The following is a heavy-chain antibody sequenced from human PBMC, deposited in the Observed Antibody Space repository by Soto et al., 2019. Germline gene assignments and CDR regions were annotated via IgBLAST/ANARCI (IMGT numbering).Heavy chain of an antibody. CDR1: GFTFINYA. J-gene: IGHJ2*01. D-gene: IGHD2-2*01. CDR3: ARKVLGSTSRPDWWYFDL. CDR2: ISGGGDRA. V-gene: IGHV3-23*01. Sequence: EVQLLESGGVLVQPGGSLRLSCVGSGFTFINYAMNWVRQTPGTGLEWVATISGGGDRAFDADTVKGRFTISRDNSKNTVNLQMNSLRADATAVYYCARKVLGSTSRPDWWYFDLWGRGTLVTVSS.